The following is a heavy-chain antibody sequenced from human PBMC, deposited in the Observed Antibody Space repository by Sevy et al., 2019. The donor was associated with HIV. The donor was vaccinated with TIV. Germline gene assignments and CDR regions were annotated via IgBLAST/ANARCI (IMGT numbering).Heavy chain of an antibody. CDR1: GFTFSAYY. V-gene: IGHV3-11*06. J-gene: IGHJ4*02. D-gene: IGHD4-17*01. Sequence: GGSLRLSCAASGFTFSAYYMTWIRQAPGKGLEWVSYISSGSTYTNYADSVKGRFTVSRDNAMNSLYLQMNSLRAEDTAVYYCARSRSNYGDYYFDYWGQGTLVTVSS. CDR2: ISSGSTYT. CDR3: ARSRSNYGDYYFDY.